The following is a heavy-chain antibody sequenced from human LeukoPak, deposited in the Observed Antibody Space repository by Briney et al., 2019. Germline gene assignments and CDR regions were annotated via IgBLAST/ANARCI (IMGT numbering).Heavy chain of an antibody. CDR3: ARAGNYYDSSGYYYYFDY. D-gene: IGHD3-22*01. V-gene: IGHV3-21*01. Sequence: GGSLRLSCAASGFTFNAYSMGWVRQAPGKGLEWVSIISRASESIFYADSVKGRFTISRDNVKNSLYLQMNSLRAEDTAVYYCARAGNYYDSSGYYYYFDYWGQGTLVTVSS. CDR2: ISRASESI. J-gene: IGHJ4*02. CDR1: GFTFNAYS.